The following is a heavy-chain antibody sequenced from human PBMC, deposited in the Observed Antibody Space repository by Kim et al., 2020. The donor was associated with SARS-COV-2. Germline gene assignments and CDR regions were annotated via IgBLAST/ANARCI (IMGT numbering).Heavy chain of an antibody. CDR3: ARLWVARFVGALIELTGDAFDI. V-gene: IGHV5-10-1*01. J-gene: IGHJ3*02. D-gene: IGHD2-15*01. CDR2: IDPSDSYT. CDR1: GYSFTSYW. Sequence: GESLKISCKGSGYSFTSYWISWVRQMPGKGLEWMGRIDPSDSYTNYSPSFQGHVTISADKSISTAYLQWSSLKASDTAMYYCARLWVARFVGALIELTGDAFDIWGQGTMGTVSS.